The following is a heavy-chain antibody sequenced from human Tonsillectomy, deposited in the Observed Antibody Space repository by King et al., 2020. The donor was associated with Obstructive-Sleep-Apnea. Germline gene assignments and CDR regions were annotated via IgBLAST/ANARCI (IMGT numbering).Heavy chain of an antibody. CDR1: GGSISSGGYY. J-gene: IGHJ5*02. CDR3: ARSLYDYVWGSYRSPNWFDP. CDR2: FDYSGST. Sequence: QLQESGPGLVKPSQTLSLTCTVSGGSISSGGYYWSWIRQHPGKGLEWIGYFDYSGSTYYNLSLKSRVTISVDTSKNKFSLKLSSVTAEDTAGYYCARSLYDYVWGSYRSPNWFDPWGQGTLVTVSS. V-gene: IGHV4-31*03. D-gene: IGHD3-16*02.